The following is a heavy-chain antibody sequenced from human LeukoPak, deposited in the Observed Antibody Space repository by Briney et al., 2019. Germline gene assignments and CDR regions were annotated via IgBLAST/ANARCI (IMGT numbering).Heavy chain of an antibody. D-gene: IGHD4-11*01. J-gene: IGHJ4*02. CDR2: ITSSGGDT. CDR1: GFTFSNYA. V-gene: IGHV3-23*01. CDR3: AKADYNDYAFDN. Sequence: PGGSLRLSCAVSGFTFSNYAMSWVRQAPGKGLEWVSAITSSGGDTYNADFVRGRFSISRDNSKNTLYLQMNSLRAEDTAVYFCAKADYNDYAFDNWGQGTLVTVSA.